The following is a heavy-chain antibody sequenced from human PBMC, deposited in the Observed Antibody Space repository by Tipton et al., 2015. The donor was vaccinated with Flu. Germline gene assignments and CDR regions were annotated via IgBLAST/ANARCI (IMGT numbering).Heavy chain of an antibody. V-gene: IGHV3-48*03. CDR2: VSSGSRST. CDR3: ARDKRGAYDPRAGHYYYGMDV. CDR1: GFSFRDYE. J-gene: IGHJ6*02. D-gene: IGHD5-12*01. Sequence: SLRLSCVGSGFSFRDYEMNWVRQAPGKGLDWVAYVSSGSRSTYYADSVKGRFTISRDDAKDSLYLQMNSLRDEDTAIYFCARDKRGAYDPRAGHYYYGMDVWGQGTTVTVSS.